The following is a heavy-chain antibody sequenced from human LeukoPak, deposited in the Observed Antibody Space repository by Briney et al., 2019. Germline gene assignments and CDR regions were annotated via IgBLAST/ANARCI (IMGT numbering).Heavy chain of an antibody. D-gene: IGHD3-3*01. Sequence: GGSLRLSCAASGLTFSNAWMTWVRQAPGKGLEWVSSISGSGGSTYYADSVKGRFTISRDNSRNTLYLQMNSLRAEDTAVYYCAKEKTIFGVVRNTFDYWGQGTLVTVSS. V-gene: IGHV3-23*01. J-gene: IGHJ4*02. CDR1: GLTFSNAW. CDR3: AKEKTIFGVVRNTFDY. CDR2: ISGSGGST.